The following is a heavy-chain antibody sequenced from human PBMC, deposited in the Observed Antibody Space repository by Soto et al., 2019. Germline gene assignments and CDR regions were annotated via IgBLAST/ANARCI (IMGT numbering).Heavy chain of an antibody. CDR3: ARQGYCSNTACYTVDY. Sequence: AESLKISCSGSGDSFTSYWIGWVRQMPWKGLEWMGIIYPGDSNTRYSPSFQGQVTISADKSISSAYLQWSSLKASDTAMYYCARQGYCSNTACYTVDYWGQGTLVTVSS. J-gene: IGHJ4*02. D-gene: IGHD2-2*02. CDR2: IYPGDSNT. CDR1: GDSFTSYW. V-gene: IGHV5-51*01.